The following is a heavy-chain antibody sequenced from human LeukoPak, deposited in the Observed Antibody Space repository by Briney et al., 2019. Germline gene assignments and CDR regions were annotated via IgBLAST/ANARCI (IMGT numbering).Heavy chain of an antibody. J-gene: IGHJ3*02. CDR2: IYPGDSDT. V-gene: IGHV5-51*01. CDR1: GDIFTSYW. Sequence: LGESLKISCRGAGDIFTSYWIGRVRQLPGKGLEWMGIIYPGDSDTRYSPSFQGQVTISADKSISTAYLQWSSLKASDTAMYYCARLGRYCSGGSCYFNAFDIWGQGTMVTVSS. D-gene: IGHD2-15*01. CDR3: ARLGRYCSGGSCYFNAFDI.